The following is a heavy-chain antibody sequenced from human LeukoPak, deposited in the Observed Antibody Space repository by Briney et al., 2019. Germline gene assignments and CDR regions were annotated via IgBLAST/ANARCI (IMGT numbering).Heavy chain of an antibody. CDR1: GGSFSGYY. CDR2: INHSGST. Sequence: SETLSLTCAVYGGSFSGYYWTWIRQPPGKGLEWIGEINHSGSTNYNPSLKSRVTISVDTSKNQFSLKLTSVTAADTAVYYCAMHTVIASSWSLDYWGQGTLVTVSS. J-gene: IGHJ4*02. V-gene: IGHV4-34*01. CDR3: AMHTVIASSWSLDY. D-gene: IGHD6-13*01.